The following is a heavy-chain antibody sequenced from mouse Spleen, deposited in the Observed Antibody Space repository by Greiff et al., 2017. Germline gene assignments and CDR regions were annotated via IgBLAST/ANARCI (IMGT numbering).Heavy chain of an antibody. D-gene: IGHD3-1*01. V-gene: IGHV12-3*01. CDR3: EGDRSGYWYVDV. CDR1: GFPITSGYY. Sequence: QVQLKESGPGLVPPSQSLFLTCSITGFPITSGYYWIWIRPSPGKPLEWMGYITHSGETFYNPSLQSPISITRETSKNQFFLQLNSVTTEDKDRYYCEGDRSGYWYVDVWGAGTTVTVSS. J-gene: IGHJ1*01. CDR2: ITHSGET.